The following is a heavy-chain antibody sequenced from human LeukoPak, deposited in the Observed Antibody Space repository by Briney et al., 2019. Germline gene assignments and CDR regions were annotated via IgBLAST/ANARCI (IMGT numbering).Heavy chain of an antibody. D-gene: IGHD3-9*01. J-gene: IGHJ5*02. V-gene: IGHV5-51*01. CDR2: VYPGDSDT. CDR1: GYSFTSYW. Sequence: GESLKISCKGSGYSFTSYWIGWVRQMPGKGLEWMGIVYPGDSDTRYSPSFQGQVTISAAKSISTAYLQWSSLKASDTAMYYCASNYDILTGPFDPWGQGTLVTVSS. CDR3: ASNYDILTGPFDP.